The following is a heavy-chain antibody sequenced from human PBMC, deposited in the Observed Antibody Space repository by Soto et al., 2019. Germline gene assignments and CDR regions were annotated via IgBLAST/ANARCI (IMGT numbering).Heavy chain of an antibody. Sequence: PSETLSLTCTVSSGSISRYYWNWIRQPPGKGLEWIGYIYYSGRTKYNPSLKSRVSISVDTSKNRFSLKLSSVTAADTALYFCAGVGGVDGYNYFNYWGQGTQVTVSS. CDR1: SGSISRYY. CDR3: AGVGGVDGYNYFNY. CDR2: IYYSGRT. D-gene: IGHD2-8*02. J-gene: IGHJ4*02. V-gene: IGHV4-59*01.